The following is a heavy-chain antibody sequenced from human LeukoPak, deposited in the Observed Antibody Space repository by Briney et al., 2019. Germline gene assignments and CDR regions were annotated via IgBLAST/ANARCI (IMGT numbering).Heavy chain of an antibody. D-gene: IGHD7-27*01. CDR2: IYNSGST. CDR1: GGSISSGGNY. V-gene: IGHV4-31*03. Sequence: SQTLSLTCTVSGGSISSGGNYWTWIRQYPGKGLEWIGYIYNSGSTYYNPSLKSRVTISVDTSKNQFSLKLRSVTAADTAVYYCARGKLGILDYWGQGTLVTVSS. CDR3: ARGKLGILDY. J-gene: IGHJ4*02.